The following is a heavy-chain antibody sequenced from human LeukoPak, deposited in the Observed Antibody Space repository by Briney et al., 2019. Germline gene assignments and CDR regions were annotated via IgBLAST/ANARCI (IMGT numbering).Heavy chain of an antibody. CDR2: IKQDGSEK. CDR3: ARDVNGFSSTWYEY. J-gene: IGHJ4*02. CDR1: GFTFSSYR. D-gene: IGHD6-13*01. Sequence: GGSLRLSCAASGFTFSSYRMSWVRQAPGKGLEWVANIKQDGSEKHYVDSVKGRFTISRDNAKNSLYLQMNSLRAEDTAVYYCARDVNGFSSTWYEYWGQGTLVTVSS. V-gene: IGHV3-7*01.